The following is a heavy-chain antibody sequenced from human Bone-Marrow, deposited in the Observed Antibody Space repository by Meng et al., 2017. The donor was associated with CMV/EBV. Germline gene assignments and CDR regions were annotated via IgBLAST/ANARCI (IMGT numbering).Heavy chain of an antibody. CDR2: IYSGGST. D-gene: IGHD2-15*01. J-gene: IGHJ3*02. Sequence: GESLKISCAASGFTVSSNYMSWVRQAPGKGLEWVSVIYSGGSTHYADSVKGRFTISRDNSKNTLYLQMNSLRAEDTAVYYCARDLGSAFAIWGQGTMVTVSS. CDR1: GFTVSSNY. CDR3: ARDLGSAFAI. V-gene: IGHV3-53*01.